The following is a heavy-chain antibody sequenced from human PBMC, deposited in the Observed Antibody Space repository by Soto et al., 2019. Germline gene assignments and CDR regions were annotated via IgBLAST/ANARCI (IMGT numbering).Heavy chain of an antibody. CDR1: GYTFTSYY. D-gene: IGHD1-26*01. CDR2: INPSGGST. J-gene: IGHJ6*02. V-gene: IGHV1-46*01. CDR3: ARGPRDTIIREWGYYYYYGMDV. Sequence: QVQLVQSGAEVKKPGASVKVSCKASGYTFTSYYMHWVRQAPGQGLEWMGIINPSGGSTSYAQKFQGRVTMTRDTSTSTVYMELSSLRSEDTAVYYCARGPRDTIIREWGYYYYYGMDVWAQGTTVTVSS.